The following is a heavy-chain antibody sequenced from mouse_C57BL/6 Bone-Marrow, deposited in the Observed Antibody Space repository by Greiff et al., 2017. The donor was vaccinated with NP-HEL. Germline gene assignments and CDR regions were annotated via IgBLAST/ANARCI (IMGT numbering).Heavy chain of an antibody. Sequence: VQLQQSGAELVRPGTSVKMSCKASGYTFTNYWIGWAKQRPGHGLEWIGDIYPGGGYTNYNEKFKGKATLTADKSSSTAYMQFSSLTSEDSAIYYCARRGTYYYGSSSFAYWGQGTLVTVSA. CDR2: IYPGGGYT. J-gene: IGHJ3*01. D-gene: IGHD1-1*01. CDR1: GYTFTNYW. CDR3: ARRGTYYYGSSSFAY. V-gene: IGHV1-63*01.